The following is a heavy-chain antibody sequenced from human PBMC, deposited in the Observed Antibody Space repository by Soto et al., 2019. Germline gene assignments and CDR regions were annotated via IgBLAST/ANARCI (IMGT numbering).Heavy chain of an antibody. J-gene: IGHJ5*02. Sequence: PSETLSLTCAVYGGSFSGYYWSWIRQPPGKGLEWIGEINHSGSTNYNPSLKSRVTISVDTSKNQFSLKLSSVTAADTAVYYCARNLVAAKGGWFDPWGQGTLVTVSS. V-gene: IGHV4-34*01. CDR2: INHSGST. CDR3: ARNLVAAKGGWFDP. D-gene: IGHD2-21*02. CDR1: GGSFSGYY.